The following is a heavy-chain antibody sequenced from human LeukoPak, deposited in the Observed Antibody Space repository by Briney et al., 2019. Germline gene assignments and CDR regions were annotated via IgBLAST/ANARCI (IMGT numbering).Heavy chain of an antibody. CDR3: AKADRIAAAGSGRGIAVAGVDY. CDR2: ISGSGGST. CDR1: GFTFSSYA. D-gene: IGHD6-13*01. Sequence: GGSLRLSCAASGFTFSSYAMSWVRQAPGKGLEWVSAISGSGGSTYYADSVKGRFTISRDNSKNTLYLQMNSLRAEDTAVYYCAKADRIAAAGSGRGIAVAGVDYWGQGTLVTVSS. J-gene: IGHJ4*02. V-gene: IGHV3-23*01.